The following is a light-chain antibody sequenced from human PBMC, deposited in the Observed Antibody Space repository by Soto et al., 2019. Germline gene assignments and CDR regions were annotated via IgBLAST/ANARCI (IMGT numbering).Light chain of an antibody. CDR3: QQLHDYPIT. J-gene: IGKJ5*01. CDR2: AAS. V-gene: IGKV1-9*01. CDR1: QGIDSS. Sequence: ILLTQSPSSLSASVGYRVAITCRASQGIDSSFAWYQQKPGKAPKLLIYAASSLQSGVPSRFSGSGSGTDFTLTISSLQPEDFATYYCQQLHDYPITFGQGTRLEI.